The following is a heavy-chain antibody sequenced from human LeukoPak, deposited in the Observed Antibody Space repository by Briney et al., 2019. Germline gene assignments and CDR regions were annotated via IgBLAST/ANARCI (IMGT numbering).Heavy chain of an antibody. D-gene: IGHD6-13*01. Sequence: GGSLRLSCEASGFTFSNFWMHWVRQVPGKGLLWVSRINGDGSSTSHADPVKGRFTISRDNAKNTLYLQMNSLRVEDTAVYYCARGSDIAAAVKVYGSEFWGQGTLVTVSS. CDR1: GFTFSNFW. J-gene: IGHJ4*02. CDR3: ARGSDIAAAVKVYGSEF. CDR2: INGDGSST. V-gene: IGHV3-74*01.